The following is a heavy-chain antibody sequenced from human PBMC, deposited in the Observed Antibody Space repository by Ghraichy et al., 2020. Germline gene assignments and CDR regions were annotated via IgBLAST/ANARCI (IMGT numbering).Heavy chain of an antibody. CDR2: ISTSGNTI. D-gene: IGHD3-16*01. CDR3: ARDRHYYYGMDV. Sequence: GGSLRLSCEASEFTFSGYEMNLVRLAPGRGLEWLSYISTSGNTIYYADSVKGRFTISRDNAKNSVYLQMNRLTAEDTAIYYCARDRHYYYGMDVWGQGATVTVSS. J-gene: IGHJ6*01. V-gene: IGHV3-48*03. CDR1: EFTFSGYE.